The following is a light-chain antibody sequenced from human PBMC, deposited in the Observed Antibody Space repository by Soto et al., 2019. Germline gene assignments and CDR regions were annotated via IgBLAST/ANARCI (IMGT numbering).Light chain of an antibody. CDR2: AAS. Sequence: DIQMTQSPSTLSASVGDRVTITCRASQSISSWLAWYQQKLGRAPKLLIYAASTLQSGVPSRFSGSGSGTEFTLTIGSLQPEDFATYYCQQINSWPYTFGQGTKVDIK. CDR3: QQINSWPYT. CDR1: QSISSW. V-gene: IGKV1-5*01. J-gene: IGKJ2*01.